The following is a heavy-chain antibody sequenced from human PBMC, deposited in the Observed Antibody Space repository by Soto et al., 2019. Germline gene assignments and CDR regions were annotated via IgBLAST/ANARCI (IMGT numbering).Heavy chain of an antibody. J-gene: IGHJ5*02. Sequence: TSETLSLTCTVSGGSISSGDYYWSWIRQPPGKGLEWIGYIYYSGSTYYNPSLKSRVTISVDTSKNQFSLKLSSVTAADTAVYYCARSVDTAMVTPWLDPWGQGTLVTVSS. CDR2: IYYSGST. D-gene: IGHD5-18*01. CDR3: ARSVDTAMVTPWLDP. CDR1: GGSISSGDYY. V-gene: IGHV4-30-4*01.